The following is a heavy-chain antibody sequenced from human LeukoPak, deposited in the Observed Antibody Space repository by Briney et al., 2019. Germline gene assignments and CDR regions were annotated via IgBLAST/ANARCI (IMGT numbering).Heavy chain of an antibody. CDR2: ILPIIGIA. D-gene: IGHD2-2*01. Sequence: LVKVSCKASLGTFSSYAISGVRQAAGRGREGMGGILPIIGIANYAQKFKGRVTITTAQSTSTAYMELSSLRSEDTAVYYCARTRGYCSSISCPYGYYYYIDVSGKGTTVTVS. V-gene: IGHV1-69*10. J-gene: IGHJ6*03. CDR3: ARTRGYCSSISCPYGYYYYIDV. CDR1: LGTFSSYA.